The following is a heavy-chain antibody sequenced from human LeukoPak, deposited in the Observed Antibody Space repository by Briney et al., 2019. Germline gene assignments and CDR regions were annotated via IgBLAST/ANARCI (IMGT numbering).Heavy chain of an antibody. J-gene: IGHJ4*02. CDR3: ASALETGTSKGGFDY. Sequence: GASVKVSCKVSGYTLTELSVHWVRQAPGKGLEWMGGFDPEDGETIYAQKFQGRVTMTEDTSTDTAYMELSRLRSDDTAIYYCASALETGTSKGGFDYWGQGTLVTVSS. D-gene: IGHD6-13*01. CDR1: GYTLTELS. V-gene: IGHV1-24*01. CDR2: FDPEDGET.